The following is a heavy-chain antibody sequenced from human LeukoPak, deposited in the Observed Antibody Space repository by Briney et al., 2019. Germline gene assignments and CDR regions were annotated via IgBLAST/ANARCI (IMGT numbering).Heavy chain of an antibody. V-gene: IGHV3-73*01. CDR3: TTQRSRITMVRGVIRSDH. Sequence: PGGSLRLSCAASGFTFSGSAIHWVRQASGKGLEWVGRIRSKANSYATSSAASVKGRFTISRDDSKNTAYLQMNSLKTEDTAVYYCTTQRSRITMVRGVIRSDHWGQGTLVTVSS. J-gene: IGHJ4*02. CDR2: IRSKANSYAT. D-gene: IGHD3-10*01. CDR1: GFTFSGSA.